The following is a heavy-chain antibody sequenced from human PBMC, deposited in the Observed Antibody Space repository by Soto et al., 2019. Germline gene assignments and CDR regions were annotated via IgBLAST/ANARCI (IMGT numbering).Heavy chain of an antibody. Sequence: QVQLQQWGAGLLKPSETLSLTCAVYGGSFSGYYWSWIRQPPGKGLEWIGEINHSGSTNYNPSLKSRVTISVDTSKNQFSLKLSSVTAADTAVYYCACFPVVAATHYYYYGMDVWGQGTTVTVSS. D-gene: IGHD2-15*01. CDR1: GGSFSGYY. CDR2: INHSGST. V-gene: IGHV4-34*01. CDR3: ACFPVVAATHYYYYGMDV. J-gene: IGHJ6*02.